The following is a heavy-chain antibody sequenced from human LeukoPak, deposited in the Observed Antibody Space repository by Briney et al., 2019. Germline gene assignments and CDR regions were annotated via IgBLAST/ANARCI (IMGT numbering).Heavy chain of an antibody. Sequence: PGGSLRLSCEASGFTFSSYWMSWVRQAPGKGLEWVANIKQDGSEKYYVDSVKGRFTISRDNAKNSLYLQMNSLRAEDTAVYYCARDLGSGPNRFDYWGQGTLVTVSS. D-gene: IGHD3-3*01. CDR3: ARDLGSGPNRFDY. CDR2: IKQDGSEK. J-gene: IGHJ4*02. CDR1: GFTFSSYW. V-gene: IGHV3-7*01.